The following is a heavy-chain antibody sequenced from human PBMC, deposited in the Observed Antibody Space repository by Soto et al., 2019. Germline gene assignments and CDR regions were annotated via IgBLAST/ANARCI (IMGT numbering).Heavy chain of an antibody. J-gene: IGHJ4*02. CDR2: IYPGDSDT. Sequence: GESLKISCKGSGYSFTSYWIGWVRQMPGKGLEWMGIIYPGDSDTRYSPSFQGQVTISADKSISTAYLQWSSLKASDTAMYYCARTIPIAVAGTGPVDYWGQGTLVTVS. CDR1: GYSFTSYW. CDR3: ARTIPIAVAGTGPVDY. V-gene: IGHV5-51*01. D-gene: IGHD6-19*01.